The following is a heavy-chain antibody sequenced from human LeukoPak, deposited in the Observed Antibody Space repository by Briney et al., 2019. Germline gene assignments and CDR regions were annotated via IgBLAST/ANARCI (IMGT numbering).Heavy chain of an antibody. V-gene: IGHV4-34*01. CDR1: GAPFSGYW. Sequence: SETLSLTCAVYGAPFSGYWWYWIRQPPGKGLEWIGEINQSRITNYNPSLKSRVSISVYTSKNKFSLKLSSVTAADTAVYYCATTSGHWGQGTLVTVSS. CDR2: INQSRIT. J-gene: IGHJ4*02. CDR3: ATTSGH.